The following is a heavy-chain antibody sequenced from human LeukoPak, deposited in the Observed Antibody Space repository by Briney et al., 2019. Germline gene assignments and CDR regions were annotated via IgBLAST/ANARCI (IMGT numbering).Heavy chain of an antibody. D-gene: IGHD2-15*01. Sequence: GGSLRLSCAVSGFTVSSNYMSWVRQAPGKGLEWVSVYYSGGGTYYADSVRGRFSLSRDNSKNTLLLQMNNLRPEDTAVYYCAKGARLRDAFDVWGQGTMVTVSS. CDR1: GFTVSSNY. CDR3: AKGARLRDAFDV. V-gene: IGHV3-53*05. J-gene: IGHJ3*01. CDR2: YYSGGGT.